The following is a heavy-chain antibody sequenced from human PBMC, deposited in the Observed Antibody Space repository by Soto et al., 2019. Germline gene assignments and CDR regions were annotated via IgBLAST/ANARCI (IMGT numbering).Heavy chain of an antibody. V-gene: IGHV1-2*04. CDR3: AILVSWENAFDI. CDR2: INPNSGGT. CDR1: GYTFSGYY. J-gene: IGHJ3*02. D-gene: IGHD1-26*01. Sequence: ASVKVSCKASGYTFSGYYMHWVRQAPGQGLEWMGWINPNSGGTNYAQKFQGWVTMTRDTSISTAYMELSRLRSDDTAVYYCAILVSWENAFDIWGQGTMVTVSS.